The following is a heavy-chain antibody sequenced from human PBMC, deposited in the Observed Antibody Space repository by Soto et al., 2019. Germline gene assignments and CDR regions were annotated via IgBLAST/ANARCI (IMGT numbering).Heavy chain of an antibody. D-gene: IGHD2-2*01. V-gene: IGHV1-18*01. Sequence: QGPLVESGTEVKKPGASGKVSFKASGYTFNRYCISWVRKAPGQRLEWMGWISAYNGNTNYAQKLQGRVTMTTDTSTSTAYMELRSLRSDDTAVYYCASSSVVPAAIWFDPWGQGTLVTVSS. J-gene: IGHJ5*02. CDR3: ASSSVVPAAIWFDP. CDR2: ISAYNGNT. CDR1: GYTFNRYC.